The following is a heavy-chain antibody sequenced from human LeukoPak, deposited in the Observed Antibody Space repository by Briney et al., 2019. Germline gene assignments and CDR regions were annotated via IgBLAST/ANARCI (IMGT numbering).Heavy chain of an antibody. V-gene: IGHV1-18*01. CDR3: ARDRTYGTNCFDP. D-gene: IGHD1-7*01. J-gene: IGHJ5*02. CDR1: GYTFTSYDSYG. Sequence: ASVKVSCKASGYTFTSYDSYGITWVRQAPGQGLEWMGWISVDNGNTNSAQKFQGRVTMTADTSTSTAYMELRSLRSDDTAVYYCARDRTYGTNCFDPWGQGTLVTVSS. CDR2: ISVDNGNT.